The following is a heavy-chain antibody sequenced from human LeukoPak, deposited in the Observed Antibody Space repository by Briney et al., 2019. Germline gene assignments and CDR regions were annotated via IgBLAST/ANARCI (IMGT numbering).Heavy chain of an antibody. CDR1: GGSISSYY. J-gene: IGHJ4*02. CDR2: IYLSVST. CDR3: ARLGVGYCSGSSCYAANKYFDY. Sequence: SETLSLTCTVSGGSISSYYWSWIRQPPGKGLEWIGYIYLSVSTNYNPSLKSRVTISVDTSKNQFSLKLSSVTAADTAVYYCARLGVGYCSGSSCYAANKYFDYWGQGTLVTVSS. D-gene: IGHD2-15*01. V-gene: IGHV4-59*01.